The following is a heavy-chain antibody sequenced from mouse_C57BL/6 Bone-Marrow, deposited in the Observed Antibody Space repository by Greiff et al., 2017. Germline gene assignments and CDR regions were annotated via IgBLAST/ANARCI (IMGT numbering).Heavy chain of an antibody. Sequence: VQLQQSGPELVKPGASVKISCKASGYTFTDYYMNWVKQSHGKSLEWIGDINPNNGGTSYNQQFKGKDTLTVDKSSSTAYMELRSLTSEVSAVXYCACGRQKIYYHYYCARDYWGQGTSVTVSS. V-gene: IGHV1-26*01. CDR1: GYTFTDYY. J-gene: IGHJ4*01. D-gene: IGHD2-4*01. CDR3: ACGRQKIYYHYYCARDY. CDR2: INPNNGGT.